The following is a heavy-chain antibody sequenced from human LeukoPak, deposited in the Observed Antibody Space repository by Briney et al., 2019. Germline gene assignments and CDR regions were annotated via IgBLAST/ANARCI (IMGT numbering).Heavy chain of an antibody. V-gene: IGHV4-39*01. CDR3: ARNRYYYGSGSYGVPNWFDP. Sequence: SETLSLTCTVSGGSISSNSYYWGWTRQPPGKGLEWIGSIYYSGSTYYNPSLKSRVTISVDTSKNQFSLKLSSVTAADTAVYYCARNRYYYGSGSYGVPNWFDPWGQGTLVTVSS. CDR1: GGSISSNSYY. J-gene: IGHJ5*02. CDR2: IYYSGST. D-gene: IGHD3-10*01.